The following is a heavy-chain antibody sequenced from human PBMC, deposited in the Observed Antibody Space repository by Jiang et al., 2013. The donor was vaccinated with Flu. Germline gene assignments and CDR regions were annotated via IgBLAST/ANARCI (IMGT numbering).Heavy chain of an antibody. CDR3: AKDITFEIAGPLDY. Sequence: RLSCAASGFTFNSYAMSWVRQAPGKGLEWVSVTSGSGGVTFYADSVKGRFTVSRDNSKNTLYLQMNGLRAEDTAVYYCAKDITFEIAGPLDYWGQGTLVTVSS. J-gene: IGHJ4*02. D-gene: IGHD2-21*01. V-gene: IGHV3-23*01. CDR1: GFTFNSYA. CDR2: TSGSGGVT.